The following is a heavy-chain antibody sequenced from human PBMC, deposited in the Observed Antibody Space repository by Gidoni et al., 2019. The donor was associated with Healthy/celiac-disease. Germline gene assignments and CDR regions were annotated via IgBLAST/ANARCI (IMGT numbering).Heavy chain of an antibody. CDR3: AKDLPPRGPPGGY. CDR1: GFTFSSYG. CDR2: ISYDGSNK. D-gene: IGHD3-16*01. Sequence: QVQLVESGGGVVQPGRSLRLSCAASGFTFSSYGMHWVRQAPGKGLEWVAVISYDGSNKYYADSVKGRFTISRDNSKNTLYLQMNSLRAEDTAVYYCAKDLPPRGPPGGYWGQGTLVTVSS. V-gene: IGHV3-30*18. J-gene: IGHJ4*02.